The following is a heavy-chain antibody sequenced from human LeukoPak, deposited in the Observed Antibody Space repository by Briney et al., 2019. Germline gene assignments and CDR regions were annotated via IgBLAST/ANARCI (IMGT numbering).Heavy chain of an antibody. J-gene: IGHJ6*02. CDR3: ARDPYYDFWSGSGYYGMDV. V-gene: IGHV4-59*01. CDR1: GGSISSYY. Sequence: SETLSLTCTVSGGSISSYYWSWIRQPPGKGLEWIGYIYYSGSTNYNPSLKSRVTISVDTSKNQFSLKLSSVTAADTAVYYCARDPYYDFWSGSGYYGMDVWGQGTTVTVSS. CDR2: IYYSGST. D-gene: IGHD3-3*01.